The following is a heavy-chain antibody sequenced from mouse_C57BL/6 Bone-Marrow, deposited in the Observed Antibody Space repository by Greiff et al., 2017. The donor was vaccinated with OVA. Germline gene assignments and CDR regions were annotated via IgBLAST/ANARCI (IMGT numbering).Heavy chain of an antibody. D-gene: IGHD4-1*01. Sequence: EVQLVESGGGLVQPKGSLKLSCAASGFSFNTYAMNWVRQAPGKGLECFALIRIQTYNHSTYYADSVKDRFTLSRDDSESMPYLQMNNLKTEDTAMYYCAISGTYYFDYWGQGTTLTVSS. CDR2: IRIQTYNHST. V-gene: IGHV10-1*01. CDR1: GFSFNTYA. J-gene: IGHJ2*01. CDR3: AISGTYYFDY.